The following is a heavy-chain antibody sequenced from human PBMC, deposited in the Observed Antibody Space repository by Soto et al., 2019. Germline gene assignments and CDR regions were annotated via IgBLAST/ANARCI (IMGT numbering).Heavy chain of an antibody. CDR3: TGEVASGY. J-gene: IGHJ4*02. CDR1: GFTVSTYG. D-gene: IGHD2-8*02. Sequence: QVQLVESGGSVVQPGRSLRLSGAVSGFTVSTYGMHWVRQAPGKGLEWVAVISRDGGTKYYADSVKGRFTISRDNSRNTLFLEMNSLRGDDMAVYYCTGEVASGYWGQGTLVTVSS. CDR2: ISRDGGTK. V-gene: IGHV3-30*03.